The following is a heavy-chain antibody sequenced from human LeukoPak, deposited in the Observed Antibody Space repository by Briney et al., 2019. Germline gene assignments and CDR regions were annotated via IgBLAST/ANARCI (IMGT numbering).Heavy chain of an antibody. Sequence: ASVKVSCKASGYTFTGCYMHWVRQAPGQGLEWMGWINPNSGGTNYAQKFQGRVTMTRDTSISTAYMELSRLRSDDTAVYYCARDFGKGKMVSYNWFDPWGQGTLVTVSS. J-gene: IGHJ5*02. CDR2: INPNSGGT. D-gene: IGHD2-8*01. CDR3: ARDFGKGKMVSYNWFDP. CDR1: GYTFTGCY. V-gene: IGHV1-2*02.